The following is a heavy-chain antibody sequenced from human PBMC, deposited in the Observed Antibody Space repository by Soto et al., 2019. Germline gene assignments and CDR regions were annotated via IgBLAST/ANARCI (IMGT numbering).Heavy chain of an antibody. CDR1: GFTVSSNY. Sequence: EVQLVESGGGLIQPGGSLRLSCAASGFTVSSNYMSWVRQAPGKGLEWVSVIYSGGSTYYADSVKGRFTISRDNSKNTLYLQMNSLRAEDTAVYYCARENTQYSSCWYAYGMDVWGQGTTVTVSS. V-gene: IGHV3-53*01. CDR2: IYSGGST. CDR3: ARENTQYSSCWYAYGMDV. J-gene: IGHJ6*02. D-gene: IGHD6-19*01.